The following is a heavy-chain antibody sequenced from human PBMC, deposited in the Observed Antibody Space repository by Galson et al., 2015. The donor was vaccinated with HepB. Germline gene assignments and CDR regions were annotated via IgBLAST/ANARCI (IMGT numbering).Heavy chain of an antibody. CDR3: ARPTNWGSSVGAFDI. V-gene: IGHV5-51*03. CDR1: GSSFTSYW. Sequence: QSGAEVKKPGESLKISCKGSGSSFTSYWIGWVRQMPGKGLEWMGIIYPGDSDTRYSPSFQGQVTISADKSISTAYLQWSSLKASDTAMYYCARPTNWGSSVGAFDIWGQGTMVTVSS. CDR2: IYPGDSDT. J-gene: IGHJ3*02. D-gene: IGHD7-27*01.